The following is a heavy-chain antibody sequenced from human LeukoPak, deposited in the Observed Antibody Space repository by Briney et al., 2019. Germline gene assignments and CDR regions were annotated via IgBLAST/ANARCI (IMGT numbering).Heavy chain of an antibody. CDR3: AKYIQNVLAVFDP. D-gene: IGHD1-1*01. Sequence: SGGSLRLSCAASGFTFTTSSMAWFRQTPGAGLEWVSSISSTGSATYYTDSVKGRFTVSRDNSQNTLYLQMNSLRAEDTAIYYCAKYIQNVLAVFDPWGQGTLVTVPS. V-gene: IGHV3-23*01. J-gene: IGHJ5*02. CDR1: GFTFTTSS. CDR2: ISSTGSAT.